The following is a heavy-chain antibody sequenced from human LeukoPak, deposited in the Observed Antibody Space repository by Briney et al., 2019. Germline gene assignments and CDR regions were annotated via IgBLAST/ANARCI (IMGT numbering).Heavy chain of an antibody. CDR2: MVPTGSQK. D-gene: IGHD1-1*01. J-gene: IGHJ4*02. CDR1: QFTFNGSW. Sequence: PGGSLRLSCADSQFTFNGSWMNWVRQAPGKGLEWVAHMVPTGSQKRYVDSVRGRFTISKDKPRTSLYLDMHSLRAEDTALYYCAIWTSGNYWRQRILVVVS. CDR3: AIWTSGNY. V-gene: IGHV3-7*01.